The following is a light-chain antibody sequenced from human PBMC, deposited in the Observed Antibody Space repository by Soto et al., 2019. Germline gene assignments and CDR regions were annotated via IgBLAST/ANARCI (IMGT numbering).Light chain of an antibody. Sequence: EIVLTQSPATLSLSPGERATLSCRASQSVSSYLAWYQQKPGQAPRLLIYDASNRATGIPARFSGSESGTCFTLTISSREREDFAVYYCQQRSNWPLLTFGRGTKVEIK. J-gene: IGKJ4*01. V-gene: IGKV3-11*01. CDR1: QSVSSY. CDR3: QQRSNWPLLT. CDR2: DAS.